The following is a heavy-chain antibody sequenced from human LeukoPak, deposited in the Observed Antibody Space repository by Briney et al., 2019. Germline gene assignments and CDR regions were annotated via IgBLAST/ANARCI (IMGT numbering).Heavy chain of an antibody. Sequence: GGSLRLSCAVSGFTVSNNYMNWVRQAPGKGLEWVSVIYSDGSTYYADSVKGRFTISRDNAKNSLYLQMNSLRAEDTAVYYCARRITASGKHYFDHWGQGTLVTVSS. V-gene: IGHV3-53*01. CDR1: GFTVSNNY. J-gene: IGHJ4*02. CDR2: IYSDGST. CDR3: ARRITASGKHYFDH. D-gene: IGHD6-25*01.